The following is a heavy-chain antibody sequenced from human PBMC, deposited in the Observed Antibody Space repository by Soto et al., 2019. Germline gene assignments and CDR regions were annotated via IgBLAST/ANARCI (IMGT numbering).Heavy chain of an antibody. D-gene: IGHD3-10*01. V-gene: IGHV1-69*13. CDR3: ASSITMVRGVMRYYGMDV. CDR2: IIPIFGTA. Sequence: SVKVSCKASGGTFSRDTISWVRQAPGQGLEWMGGIIPIFGTANYAQKFQGRVTITADESTSTAYMELSRLRSDDTAVYYCASSITMVRGVMRYYGMDVWGQGTTVTVSS. J-gene: IGHJ6*02. CDR1: GGTFSRDT.